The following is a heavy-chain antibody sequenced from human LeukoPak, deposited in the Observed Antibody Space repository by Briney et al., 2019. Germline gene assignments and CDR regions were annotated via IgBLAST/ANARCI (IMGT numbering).Heavy chain of an antibody. V-gene: IGHV3-21*01. CDR3: ANHLACGSTSCPPFDY. D-gene: IGHD2-2*01. CDR1: GFTFSTYS. Sequence: GGSLRLSCTASGFTFSTYSMNWVRQAPGKGLEWVASISDRGTYIYYADSVKGRFTISRDTAKNSLYLQMNSLRADDTAVYYCANHLACGSTSCPPFDYWGQGTLVTVSS. J-gene: IGHJ4*02. CDR2: ISDRGTYI.